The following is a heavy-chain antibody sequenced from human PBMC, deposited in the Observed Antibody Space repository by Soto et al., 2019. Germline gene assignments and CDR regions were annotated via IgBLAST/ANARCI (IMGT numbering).Heavy chain of an antibody. D-gene: IGHD2-8*01. V-gene: IGHV3-23*01. CDR2: VSLTGDRT. CDR3: ARGGGYCTPTSCAIDS. CDR1: GFTFSSHE. Sequence: PGGSLRLSCSASGFTFSSHEMSWVRQAAGKGLEWVSRVSLTGDRTNYAGSVKGRFTVSRDNFKNTLYLEMDSLRPEDTAIYYCARGGGYCTPTSCAIDSWGRGTPVTVSS. J-gene: IGHJ4*02.